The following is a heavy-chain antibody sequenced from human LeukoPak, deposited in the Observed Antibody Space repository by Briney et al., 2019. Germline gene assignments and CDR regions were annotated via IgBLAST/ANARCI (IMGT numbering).Heavy chain of an antibody. J-gene: IGHJ4*02. CDR3: ARLGAAAGTGPLDY. V-gene: IGHV1-18*01. D-gene: IGHD6-13*01. CDR2: ISAYNGNT. Sequence: ASVKVSCKASGGTFSSYAISWVRQAPGQGLEWMGWISAYNGNTNYAQKLQGRVTMTTDTSTSTAYMELRSLRSDDTAVYYCARLGAAAGTGPLDYWGQGTLVTVSS. CDR1: GGTFSSYA.